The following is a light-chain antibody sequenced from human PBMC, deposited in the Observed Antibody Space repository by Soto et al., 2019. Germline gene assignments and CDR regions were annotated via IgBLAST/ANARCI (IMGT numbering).Light chain of an antibody. CDR1: QSISSY. CDR3: QQGYNTFWT. Sequence: DIQMTQSPSSLSASVGDRVTITCRASQSISSYLNWYQQKAGKAPKVLISAATKLQSGVPSRFSGSGSGTDFTLTISNLQPEDSATYYCQQGYNTFWTFGRGTKVELK. V-gene: IGKV1-39*01. CDR2: AAT. J-gene: IGKJ1*01.